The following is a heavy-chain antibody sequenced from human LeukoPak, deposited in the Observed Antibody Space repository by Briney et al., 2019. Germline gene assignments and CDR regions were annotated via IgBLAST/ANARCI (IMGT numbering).Heavy chain of an antibody. Sequence: ASVKVSCKASGYTFTSYGISWVRQAPGQGLEWMGWISAYNGNTNYAQKLQGRVTITADKSTSTAYMELSSLRSEDAAVYYCARADMDDHDILTGPDAFDIWGQGTMVTVSS. V-gene: IGHV1-18*01. CDR3: ARADMDDHDILTGPDAFDI. CDR1: GYTFTSYG. D-gene: IGHD3-9*01. CDR2: ISAYNGNT. J-gene: IGHJ3*02.